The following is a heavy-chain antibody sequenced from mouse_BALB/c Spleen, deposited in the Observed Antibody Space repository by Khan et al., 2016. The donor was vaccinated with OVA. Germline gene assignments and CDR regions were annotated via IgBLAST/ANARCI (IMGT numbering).Heavy chain of an antibody. V-gene: IGHV1S137*01. Sequence: QVQLQQSGPELVRPGVSVKLSCKGSGYTFTDYSMHWVKQSYAKSLEWIGGISPDSVNTNYNQKFKGKATLTVDKSSSTAYMELARMTSEDSAIYCWAIMDYFDYWGQGTTLTVSS. CDR3: AIMDYFDY. J-gene: IGHJ2*01. CDR1: GYTFTDYS. CDR2: ISPDSVNT.